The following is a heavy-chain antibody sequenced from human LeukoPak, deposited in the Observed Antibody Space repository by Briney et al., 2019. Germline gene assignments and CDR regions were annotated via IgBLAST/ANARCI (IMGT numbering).Heavy chain of an antibody. CDR2: IYSSGRT. V-gene: IGHV4-4*07. J-gene: IGHJ4*02. CDR3: ASDPATCSSGGY. Sequence: SETLSLTCTVSGGALSTYYWSWIRQPAGQGLEWIGRIYSSGRTNYNPSLKSRVTISVDKSKNQFSLKLNSVTAAHTAVFYCASDPATCSSGGYWGQGILVTVSS. D-gene: IGHD6-19*01. CDR1: GGALSTYY.